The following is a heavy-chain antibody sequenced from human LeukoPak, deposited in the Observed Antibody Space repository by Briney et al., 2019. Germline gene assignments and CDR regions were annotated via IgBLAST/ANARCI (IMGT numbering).Heavy chain of an antibody. D-gene: IGHD3-9*01. CDR3: AKWGDYDILTGYYDSDY. J-gene: IGHJ4*02. Sequence: GGSLRLSCAVSGLPFSIYAMRWVRQAPGKGVEWVSHVSGRDDSTYYADSVKGRFTISRDNSKNTLYLQMNSLRAEDTAVYYCAKWGDYDILTGYYDSDYWGQGTLVTVSS. CDR2: VSGRDDST. V-gene: IGHV3-23*01. CDR1: GLPFSIYA.